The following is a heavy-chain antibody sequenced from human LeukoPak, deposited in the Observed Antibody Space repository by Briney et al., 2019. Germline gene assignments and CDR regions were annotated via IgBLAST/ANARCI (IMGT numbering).Heavy chain of an antibody. CDR3: ARDSDSGYGPFAS. Sequence: GGSLRLSCAASGFTVSNNCMSWVRQAPGKGLEWVSVIHSGGTTNYADSVQGRFTISRDNSKTTVYLHMNSLRAEDTAVYYCARDSDSGYGPFASWGQGTLVTVSS. CDR1: GFTVSNNC. J-gene: IGHJ4*02. V-gene: IGHV3-53*01. D-gene: IGHD5-12*01. CDR2: IHSGGTT.